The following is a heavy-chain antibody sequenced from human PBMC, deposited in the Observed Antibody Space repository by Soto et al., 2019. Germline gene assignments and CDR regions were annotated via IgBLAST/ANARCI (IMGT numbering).Heavy chain of an antibody. V-gene: IGHV3-30*18. J-gene: IGHJ6*02. Sequence: GGSLRLSCAASGFTFSSYDMHWVRQAPGKGLEWVAVISYDGSNKYYADSVKGRFTISRDNSKNTLYLQMNSLRAEDTAVYYCAKDLLSGYSYGLKGMDVWGQGPTVTVSS. CDR1: GFTFSSYD. CDR3: AKDLLSGYSYGLKGMDV. CDR2: ISYDGSNK. D-gene: IGHD5-18*01.